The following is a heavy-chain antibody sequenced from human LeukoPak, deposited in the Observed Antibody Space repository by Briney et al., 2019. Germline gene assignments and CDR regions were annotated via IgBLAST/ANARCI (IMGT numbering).Heavy chain of an antibody. CDR2: ISSSGSPI. CDR3: ARVLGDSGWYLGWFDP. V-gene: IGHV3-48*03. Sequence: QPGGSLRLSCAASGFTFSSYEMNWVRQAPGKGLEWVSYISSSGSPIYYADSVKGRFTISRDNSKNTLYLQMNSLRVEDTAVYYCARVLGDSGWYLGWFDPWGQGTLVTVSS. D-gene: IGHD6-19*01. J-gene: IGHJ5*02. CDR1: GFTFSSYE.